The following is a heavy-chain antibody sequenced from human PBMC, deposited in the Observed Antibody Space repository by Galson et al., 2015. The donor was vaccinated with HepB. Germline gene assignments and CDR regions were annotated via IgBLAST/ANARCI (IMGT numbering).Heavy chain of an antibody. J-gene: IGHJ4*02. D-gene: IGHD4-11*01. CDR1: GFTFSSSA. CDR3: AKDLPPYSTLYFDY. V-gene: IGHV3-23*01. Sequence: SLRLSCAASGFTFSSSAMSWVRQAPGKGLEWVSAISDTGGSTYYADSVNGRFTVSRDNSKNTVDLQMNSLRAEDTATYYCAKDLPPYSTLYFDYWGLGTLVTVSS. CDR2: ISDTGGST.